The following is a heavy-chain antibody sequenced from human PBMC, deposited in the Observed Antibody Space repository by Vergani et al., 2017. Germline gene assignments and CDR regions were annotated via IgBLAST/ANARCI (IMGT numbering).Heavy chain of an antibody. D-gene: IGHD7-27*01. CDR3: ARDSNRGTYLDY. V-gene: IGHV3-48*03. J-gene: IGHJ4*02. CDR1: KFIFGSFA. CDR2: ISVSGSTV. Sequence: EVQLVESGGGLVQPGGSLRLSCTASKFIFGSFAMNWVRQAPGKGLEWISYISVSGSTVYYADSVRGRFSISRDNAKNSLYLQMNSLRAEDTAVYYCARDSNRGTYLDYWGQGTLVTVSS.